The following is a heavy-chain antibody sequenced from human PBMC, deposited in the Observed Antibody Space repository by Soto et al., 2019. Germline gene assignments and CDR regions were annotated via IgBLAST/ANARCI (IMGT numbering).Heavy chain of an antibody. CDR3: VRGGSNYAS. Sequence: GGSLRLSCTASGFTFSDSWMTWVRQAPWKGLEWVARIKPDESEKKYADSVKGRFSISRDNAKNSMYLQMDSLRGEDTAVYYCVRGGSNYASWGQGTLVTVSS. CDR2: IKPDESEK. CDR1: GFTFSDSW. D-gene: IGHD4-4*01. J-gene: IGHJ5*02. V-gene: IGHV3-7*01.